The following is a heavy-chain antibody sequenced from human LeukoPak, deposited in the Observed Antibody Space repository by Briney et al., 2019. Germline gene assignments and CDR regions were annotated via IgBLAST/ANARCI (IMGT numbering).Heavy chain of an antibody. Sequence: ASVKVSCKVSGYTLTELTMHWVRQAPGKGLEWMGGFDPEDGETIYAQKFQGRVTMTEDTSTDTAYMELSSLRSEDTAVYYCATLRGYSYGLDAFDIWGQGTMVTVSS. J-gene: IGHJ3*02. V-gene: IGHV1-24*01. CDR3: ATLRGYSYGLDAFDI. CDR2: FDPEDGET. CDR1: GYTLTELT. D-gene: IGHD5-18*01.